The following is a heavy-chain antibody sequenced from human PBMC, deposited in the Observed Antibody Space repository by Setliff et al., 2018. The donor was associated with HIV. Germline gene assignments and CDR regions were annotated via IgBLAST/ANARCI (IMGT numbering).Heavy chain of an antibody. J-gene: IGHJ3*02. CDR3: AREALHAGGWRGAFDI. V-gene: IGHV1-46*01. Sequence: ASVKVSCKASGYTFTSYYIHWVRQAPGQGLEWMGIINPSGGGTTYAQTFQDRVTMSRDTSTSTVCMELSSLRSEDTAVYYCAREALHAGGWRGAFDIWGQGTMVTVSS. CDR2: INPSGGGT. D-gene: IGHD6-19*01. CDR1: GYTFTSYY.